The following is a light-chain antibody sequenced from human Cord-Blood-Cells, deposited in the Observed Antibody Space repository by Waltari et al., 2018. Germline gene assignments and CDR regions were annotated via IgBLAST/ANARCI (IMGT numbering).Light chain of an antibody. Sequence: ELVLTQSTASLSLSPGERATLSSRASQSVSSYLAWYQQKPGQAPRLLIYDASNRATSIPARFSGSGSGTDFTLTISSLEPEDFAVYYCQQRSNWPPYTFGQGTKLEIK. J-gene: IGKJ2*01. CDR1: QSVSSY. V-gene: IGKV3-11*01. CDR3: QQRSNWPPYT. CDR2: DAS.